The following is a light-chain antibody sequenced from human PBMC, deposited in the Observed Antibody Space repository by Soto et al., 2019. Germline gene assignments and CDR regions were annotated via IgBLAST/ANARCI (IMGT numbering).Light chain of an antibody. CDR2: GAS. CDR3: QQRSNSPLVIT. Sequence: EIVLTQSPATLSLSPGERATLSCRAGQSVGTYLAWYQQRPGQAPRLLIYGASNRATGIPARFSGSGSGTDFTLTISSLEPEDFAVYYCQQRSNSPLVITFGQGTRLDIK. J-gene: IGKJ5*01. V-gene: IGKV3-11*01. CDR1: QSVGTY.